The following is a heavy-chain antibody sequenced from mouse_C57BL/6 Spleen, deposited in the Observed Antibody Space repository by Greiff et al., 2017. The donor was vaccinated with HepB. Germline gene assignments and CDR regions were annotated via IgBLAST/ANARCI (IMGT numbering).Heavy chain of an antibody. J-gene: IGHJ4*01. CDR3: ARRITGHAMDY. V-gene: IGHV5-17*01. CDR1: GFTFSDYG. Sequence: EVKLVESGGGLVKPGGSLKLSCAASGFTFSDYGMHWVRQAPEKGLEWVAYISSGSSTIYYADTVKGRFTISRDNAKNTLFLQMTSLRSEDTAMYYCARRITGHAMDYWGQGTSVTVSS. D-gene: IGHD1-1*01. CDR2: ISSGSSTI.